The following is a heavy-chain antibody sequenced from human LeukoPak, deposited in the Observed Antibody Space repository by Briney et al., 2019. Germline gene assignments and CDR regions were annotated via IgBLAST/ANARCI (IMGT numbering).Heavy chain of an antibody. CDR1: GGSFSGYY. D-gene: IGHD2-2*01. V-gene: IGHV4-34*01. CDR3: ARISRYCSSTSCSNWFDP. Sequence: SETLSLTCAVYGGSFSGYYWSWIRQPPGKGLEWIGEINHSGSTNYNPSLRSRVTISLDRSKKKFSLKLTSVTAADTAVYYCARISRYCSSTSCSNWFDPWGQGTLVTVSS. J-gene: IGHJ5*02. CDR2: INHSGST.